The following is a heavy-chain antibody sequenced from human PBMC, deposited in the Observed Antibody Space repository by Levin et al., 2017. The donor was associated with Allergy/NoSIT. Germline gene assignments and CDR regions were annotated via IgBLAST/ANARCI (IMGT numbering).Heavy chain of an antibody. CDR1: GYTFTKFS. CDR3: AISRDIWGTDFDS. CDR2: FDPEDGDT. V-gene: IGHV1-24*01. D-gene: IGHD3-16*01. Sequence: ASVKVSCKVSGYTFTKFSMHWVRQSPGKGLEWMGGFDPEDGDTTFAQKFQGRVNMTEGTSTDTTYMELSSLRSDDTAVYYCAISRDIWGTDFDSWGQGTLVTVSS. J-gene: IGHJ4*02.